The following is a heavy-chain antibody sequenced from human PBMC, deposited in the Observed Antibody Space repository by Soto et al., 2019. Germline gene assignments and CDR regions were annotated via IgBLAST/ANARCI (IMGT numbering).Heavy chain of an antibody. Sequence: GGSLRLSCAASGFTFDDYAMHWVRQAPGKGLEWVSGISWNSGSIGYADSVKGRFTISRDNAKNSLYLQMNSLRAGDTALYYCATARGYNYYFDYWGQGTLVTVSS. CDR3: ATARGYNYYFDY. J-gene: IGHJ4*02. V-gene: IGHV3-9*01. CDR1: GFTFDDYA. D-gene: IGHD1-1*01. CDR2: ISWNSGSI.